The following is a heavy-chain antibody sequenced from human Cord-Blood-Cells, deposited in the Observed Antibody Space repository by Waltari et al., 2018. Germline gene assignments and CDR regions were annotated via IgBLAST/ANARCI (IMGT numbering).Heavy chain of an antibody. CDR2: IYYSGST. Sequence: QVQLQESGPGLVKPSQTLSLTCTVSGGPISSGGYYWSWIRQPPGKGLEWLGYIYYSGSTYYNPSLKSRVTISVDTSKNQFSLKLSSVTAADTAVYYCARSRAGKDFDYWGQGTLVTVSS. CDR3: ARSRAGKDFDY. V-gene: IGHV4-31*03. J-gene: IGHJ4*02. CDR1: GGPISSGGYY.